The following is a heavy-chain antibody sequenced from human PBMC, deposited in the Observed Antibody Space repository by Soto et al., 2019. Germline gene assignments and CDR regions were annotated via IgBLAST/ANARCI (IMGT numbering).Heavy chain of an antibody. CDR1: GGSISSSNW. J-gene: IGHJ6*02. V-gene: IGHV4-4*02. Sequence: SETLSLTCAVSGGSISSSNWWSWVRQPPGKGLEWIGEIYHSGSTNYNPSLKSRVTISVDKSKNQFSLKLSSVTAADTAVYYCARDRGSSWAYGMDVWGQGTTVTVSS. CDR3: ARDRGSSWAYGMDV. CDR2: IYHSGST. D-gene: IGHD6-13*01.